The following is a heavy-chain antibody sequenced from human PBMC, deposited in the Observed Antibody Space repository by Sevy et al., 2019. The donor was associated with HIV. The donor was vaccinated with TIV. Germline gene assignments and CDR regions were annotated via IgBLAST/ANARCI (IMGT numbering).Heavy chain of an antibody. CDR3: ARDVDNIRIDP. D-gene: IGHD2-15*01. Sequence: ASVKVSCKASGYTFTTYAISWVRQAPGQGLEWMGWISAYSGNTNYAQRLQGRVTMTTDTSTSTAYMELRSLRSDDTAVYYCARDVDNIRIDPWGQGTLVTVSS. V-gene: IGHV1-18*01. J-gene: IGHJ5*02. CDR2: ISAYSGNT. CDR1: GYTFTTYA.